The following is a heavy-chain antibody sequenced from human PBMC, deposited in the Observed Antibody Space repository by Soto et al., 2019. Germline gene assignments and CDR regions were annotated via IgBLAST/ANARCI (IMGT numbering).Heavy chain of an antibody. D-gene: IGHD6-13*01. CDR2: MSYSGSS. V-gene: IGHV4-59*01. CDR1: GGSISSFY. Sequence: SETLSLTCTVSGGSISSFYWSWIRQPPGKGLEWFGYMSYSGSSNYNPSLKSRVTISVDTSKNQFSLKLTSVTAADTAVYYCVRFQVSSWYSYFDSWGRGTLVTVSS. CDR3: VRFQVSSWYSYFDS. J-gene: IGHJ4*02.